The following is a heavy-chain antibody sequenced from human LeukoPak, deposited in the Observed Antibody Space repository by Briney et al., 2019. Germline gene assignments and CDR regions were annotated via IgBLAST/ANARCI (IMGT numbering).Heavy chain of an antibody. Sequence: PSETLSLTCTVSGGSISSYYWSWIRQPPGKGLEWIGYIYYSGSTNYNPSVKSRVTISVDTSKNQFSLKLSSVTAADTAVYYCARARITMVRGAPAYMDVWGKGTTVTVSS. CDR2: IYYSGST. V-gene: IGHV4-59*01. CDR3: ARARITMVRGAPAYMDV. J-gene: IGHJ6*03. D-gene: IGHD3-10*01. CDR1: GGSISSYY.